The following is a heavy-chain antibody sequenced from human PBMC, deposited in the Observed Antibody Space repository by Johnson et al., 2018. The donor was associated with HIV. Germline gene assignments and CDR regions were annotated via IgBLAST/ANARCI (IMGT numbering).Heavy chain of an antibody. CDR1: GFSFSSYD. CDR3: ARGQRSSWYPVNAFDI. CDR2: IGTAGDT. D-gene: IGHD6-13*01. V-gene: IGHV3-13*01. J-gene: IGHJ3*02. Sequence: VQLVESGGRLVQPGGSLRLSCAASGFSFSSYDMHWVRQATGKGLEWVSAIGTAGDTYYPGSVKGRFTISRENAKNSLYLQMNSLRAGDTAVYYCARGQRSSWYPVNAFDIWGQGTMVTVSS.